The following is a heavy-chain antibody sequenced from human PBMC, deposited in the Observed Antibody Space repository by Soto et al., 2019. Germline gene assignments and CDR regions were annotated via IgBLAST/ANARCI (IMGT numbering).Heavy chain of an antibody. J-gene: IGHJ4*02. V-gene: IGHV3-73*01. CDR2: IRSKANSYAT. D-gene: IGHD6-6*01. CDR1: GFTFSGAV. Sequence: GGSLRLSCAASGFTFSGAVMHWVRQASGKGLEWVGHIRSKANSYATAYAASVKGRFTISRDDSKNTAYLQMNSLKTEDTAVYYCTSSSSSAYYFDNWGQGTRVTVSS. CDR3: TSSSSSAYYFDN.